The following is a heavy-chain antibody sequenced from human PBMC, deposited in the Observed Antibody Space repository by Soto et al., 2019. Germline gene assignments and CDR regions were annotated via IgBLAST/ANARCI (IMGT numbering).Heavy chain of an antibody. D-gene: IGHD3-3*01. Sequence: QVQLQESGPGLVKPSQTLSLTCTVSGGSISSGGYYWSWIRQHPGKGLEWIGYIYYSGSTYYNPSLKSRVTISVDTSKNQFPLKLSSVTAADTAVYYCARGVITIFGVDHFDYWGQGTLVTVSS. CDR3: ARGVITIFGVDHFDY. CDR2: IYYSGST. V-gene: IGHV4-31*03. J-gene: IGHJ4*02. CDR1: GGSISSGGYY.